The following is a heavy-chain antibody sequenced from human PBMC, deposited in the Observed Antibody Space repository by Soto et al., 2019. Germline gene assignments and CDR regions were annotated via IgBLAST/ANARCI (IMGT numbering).Heavy chain of an antibody. Sequence: PGGSLRLSCAASGFTFSSYWMSWVRQAPGKGLEWVANIKQGGSEKYYVDSVKGRFTISRDNAKNSLYLQMNSLRAEDTAVYYCARVGLAYYCDSSGYYYFDYWGQGTLVTVSS. J-gene: IGHJ4*02. D-gene: IGHD3-22*01. V-gene: IGHV3-7*01. CDR1: GFTFSSYW. CDR3: ARVGLAYYCDSSGYYYFDY. CDR2: IKQGGSEK.